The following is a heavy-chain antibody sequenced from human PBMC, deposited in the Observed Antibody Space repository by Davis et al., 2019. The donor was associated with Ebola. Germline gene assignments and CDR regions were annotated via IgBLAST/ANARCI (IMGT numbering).Heavy chain of an antibody. Sequence: GESLKISCAASGFTFSSYSMNWVRQAPGKGLEWVSSISSSSSYIYYADSVKGRFTISRDNAKNSLYLQMNSLRAEDTAVYYCARDRPGPIYNWFDPWGQGTLVTVSS. CDR3: ARDRPGPIYNWFDP. CDR1: GFTFSSYS. V-gene: IGHV3-21*01. J-gene: IGHJ5*02. CDR2: ISSSSSYI.